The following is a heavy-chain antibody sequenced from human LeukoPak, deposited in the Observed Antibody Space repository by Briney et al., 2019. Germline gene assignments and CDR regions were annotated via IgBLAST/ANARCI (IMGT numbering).Heavy chain of an antibody. D-gene: IGHD1-7*01. J-gene: IGHJ4*02. CDR1: GFTFNDSG. CDR3: ARPLGITGTTPFDF. Sequence: PVGSLRLSCVASGFTFNDSGMSWVRQAPGKGLEWISGINWNGRSRVYADSVKGRFTISRDNAKNSLYLEMNSLRAEDTALYFCARPLGITGTTPFDFWGQGTRVTVS. CDR2: INWNGRSR. V-gene: IGHV3-20*04.